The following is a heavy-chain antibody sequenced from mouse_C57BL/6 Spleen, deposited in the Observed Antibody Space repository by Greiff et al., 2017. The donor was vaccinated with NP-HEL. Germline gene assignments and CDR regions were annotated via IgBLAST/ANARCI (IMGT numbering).Heavy chain of an antibody. CDR2: INPNYGTT. Sequence: EVQLQQSGPELVKPGASVKISCKASGYSFTDYNMNWVKQNNGQSLEWIGVINPNYGTTTYNPKFKGKATLTVDQSSSTAYMQLNSLTSEDSAVYYCARSGYGNLFAYWGQGTLVTVSA. D-gene: IGHD2-10*02. CDR1: GYSFTDYN. J-gene: IGHJ3*01. CDR3: ARSGYGNLFAY. V-gene: IGHV1-39*01.